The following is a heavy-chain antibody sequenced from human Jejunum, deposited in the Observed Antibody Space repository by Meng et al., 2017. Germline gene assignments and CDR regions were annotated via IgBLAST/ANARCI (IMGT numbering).Heavy chain of an antibody. CDR2: ISSSGGTI. Sequence: GGSLRLSCEASGFIASSYAMNWLRQAPGKGLEWVSYISSSGGTIYYADSVKGRFTISRDNAKNSLYLQMNSLGAEDTAVYYCARDYYDSSGYSGYWGQGTLVTVSS. CDR3: ARDYYDSSGYSGY. CDR1: GFIASSYA. D-gene: IGHD3-22*01. J-gene: IGHJ4*02. V-gene: IGHV3-48*03.